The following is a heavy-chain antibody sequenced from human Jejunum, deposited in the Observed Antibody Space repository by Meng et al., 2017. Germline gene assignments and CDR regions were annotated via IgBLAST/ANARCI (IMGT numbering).Heavy chain of an antibody. D-gene: IGHD1-26*01. J-gene: IGHJ4*02. CDR3: VRASGSYYFDY. Sequence: EVQLVESGGGLVQPGGSLRLSCAASGFTFSSYWMHWVRQAPGKGLVWVSRVNSDGSTTSYADSVKGRFTISRDNAKNTLYLQINSLRVEDTAVYYCVRASGSYYFDYWGQGTLVTVSS. CDR2: VNSDGSTT. CDR1: GFTFSSYW. V-gene: IGHV3-74*01.